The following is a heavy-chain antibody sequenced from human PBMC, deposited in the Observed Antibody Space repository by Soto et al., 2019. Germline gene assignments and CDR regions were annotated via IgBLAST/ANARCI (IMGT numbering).Heavy chain of an antibody. Sequence: QVQLVQSGAEVKKPGSSVKVSCKASGGTFSSYAISWVRQAPGQGLEWMGGIIPIFGTANYAQKFQGRVTIPADESTSTAYMELGSLRSEDTAVYYCARDLRTHWVGVGYNWFDPWGQGTLVTVSS. D-gene: IGHD3-16*01. CDR1: GGTFSSYA. V-gene: IGHV1-69*01. J-gene: IGHJ5*02. CDR3: ARDLRTHWVGVGYNWFDP. CDR2: IIPIFGTA.